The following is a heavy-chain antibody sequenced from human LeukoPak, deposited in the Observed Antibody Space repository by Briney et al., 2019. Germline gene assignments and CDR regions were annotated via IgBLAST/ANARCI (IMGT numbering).Heavy chain of an antibody. CDR3: ARGEGSGSYMSYFDY. J-gene: IGHJ4*02. CDR1: VGSYSGYY. Sequence: SETLSLTCAVYVGSYSGYYWSWIRQPPGKGLEWIGEIDHSGSTIYNPSLESRVTISQDTSKNQFSLKLSSVTAADTAVYYCARGEGSGSYMSYFDYWGQGGLVTVSS. V-gene: IGHV4-34*01. D-gene: IGHD3-10*01. CDR2: IDHSGST.